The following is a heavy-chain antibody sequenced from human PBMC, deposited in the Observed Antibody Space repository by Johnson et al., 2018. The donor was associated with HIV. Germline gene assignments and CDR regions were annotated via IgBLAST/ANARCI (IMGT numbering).Heavy chain of an antibody. V-gene: IGHV3-11*04. CDR1: GFIFSDYY. D-gene: IGHD2-8*01. CDR3: ARSPICTDGVCWRSAFDI. J-gene: IGHJ3*02. Sequence: QMQLVESGGGLVQPGGSLRLSCAASGFIFSDYYMNWIRQAPGKGLEWVSYITGSGTTIYYADSVRGRFTISTDNAKNSLYLQMNSLRAEDTAVYYCARSPICTDGVCWRSAFDIWGQGTMVTVSS. CDR2: ITGSGTTI.